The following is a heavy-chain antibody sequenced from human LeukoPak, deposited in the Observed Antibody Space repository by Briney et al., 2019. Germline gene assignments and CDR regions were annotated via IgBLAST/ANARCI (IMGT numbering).Heavy chain of an antibody. Sequence: PGGSLRLSCAASGFIFRGYTMNWVRQAPGKGLEWVSSIDSSSNYTYYADSVQGRFTISRDNAKKSLSLQVNSLRAEDTAVYYCARDSALYSSISFYLDYWGQGTLVTVSS. D-gene: IGHD6-13*01. J-gene: IGHJ4*02. CDR1: GFIFRGYT. V-gene: IGHV3-21*01. CDR3: ARDSALYSSISFYLDY. CDR2: IDSSSNYT.